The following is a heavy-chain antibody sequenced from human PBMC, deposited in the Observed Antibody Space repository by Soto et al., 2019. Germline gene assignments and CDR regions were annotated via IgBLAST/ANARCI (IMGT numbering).Heavy chain of an antibody. D-gene: IGHD7-27*01. Sequence: QVQLQESGPGLVKPPETLSLTCTVSGDSISTYYWTWIRQSPGKGLEWIAFIYYGGSTNYNPSLKSRVTISVDTSKNQFSLKLNSVTAADTAVYYCARPGRDWGSLDYWGQGTLVTVSS. CDR2: IYYGGST. CDR1: GDSISTYY. V-gene: IGHV4-59*08. J-gene: IGHJ4*02. CDR3: ARPGRDWGSLDY.